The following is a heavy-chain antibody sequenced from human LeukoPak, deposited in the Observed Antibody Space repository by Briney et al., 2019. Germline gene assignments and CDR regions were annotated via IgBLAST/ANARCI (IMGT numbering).Heavy chain of an antibody. CDR3: ARGSPNDAFDI. D-gene: IGHD6-13*01. V-gene: IGHV4-59*01. J-gene: IGHJ3*02. CDR1: GGSISSYY. CDR2: IYYSGST. Sequence: PSETLSLTCTVSGGSISSYYWSWIRQPPGKGLEWIGYIYYSGSTNYNPSLKSRVTISVDTSKSQFSLKLSSVTAADTAVYYCARGSPNDAFDIWGQGTMVTVSS.